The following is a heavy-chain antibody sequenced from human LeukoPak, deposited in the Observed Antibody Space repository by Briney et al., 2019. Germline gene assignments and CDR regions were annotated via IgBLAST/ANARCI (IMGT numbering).Heavy chain of an antibody. J-gene: IGHJ4*02. CDR3: ARAVDGYANLEFDY. V-gene: IGHV3-7*01. Sequence: GGSLRLSCAASGFTFSSYWMSWVRQAPGKGLEWVANIKQDGSEKYYVDSVKGRFTISRDNAKNSLYLQMNSLRAEDTAVYYCARAVDGYANLEFDYWGQGTLVTVSS. CDR1: GFTFSSYW. CDR2: IKQDGSEK. D-gene: IGHD5-24*01.